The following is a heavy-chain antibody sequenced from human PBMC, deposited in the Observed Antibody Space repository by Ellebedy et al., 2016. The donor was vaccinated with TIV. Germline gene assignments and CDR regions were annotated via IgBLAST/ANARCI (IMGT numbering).Heavy chain of an antibody. Sequence: GESLKISCATSGFTFSNYWMHWVRQVPGKGLEWVSRIHIDGSRTAYADSVKGRFTISRDNAKNTLYLQMNRLRAEDTSMYYCARGDVVGYYMDVWGKGTTVTVSS. CDR3: ARGDVVGYYMDV. CDR2: IHIDGSRT. D-gene: IGHD3-10*01. CDR1: GFTFSNYW. V-gene: IGHV3-74*01. J-gene: IGHJ6*03.